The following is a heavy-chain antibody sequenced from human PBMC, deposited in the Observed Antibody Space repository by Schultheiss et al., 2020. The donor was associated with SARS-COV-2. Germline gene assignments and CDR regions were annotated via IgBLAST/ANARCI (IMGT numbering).Heavy chain of an antibody. D-gene: IGHD2-15*01. J-gene: IGHJ3*02. Sequence: GGSLRLSCAASGFTFSNYAMTWVRQAPGKGLEWVSVIYSGGSTYYADSVKGRFTISRDNAKNSLYLQVNSLRAEDMTVYYCARGVGGVVVVAATPGPSDAFDIWGQGTMVTVSS. CDR2: IYSGGST. CDR1: GFTFSNYA. CDR3: ARGVGGVVVVAATPGPSDAFDI. V-gene: IGHV3-53*05.